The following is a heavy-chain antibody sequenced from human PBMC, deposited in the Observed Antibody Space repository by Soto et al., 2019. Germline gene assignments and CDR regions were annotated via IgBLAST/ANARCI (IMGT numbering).Heavy chain of an antibody. D-gene: IGHD2-2*02. J-gene: IGHJ4*02. V-gene: IGHV1-69*06. CDR3: AREGRGKKAGYNGLVSLGY. CDR1: GSRFSNYV. Sequence: VASVKVSCKVSGSRFSNYVISWVRQAPGHGLEWLGRIIPIFNSAKYAQGFQGRVTITADKSTSTASLELSSLRSDDTAVYYCAREGRGKKAGYNGLVSLGYWGQGTLVTVSS. CDR2: IIPIFNSA.